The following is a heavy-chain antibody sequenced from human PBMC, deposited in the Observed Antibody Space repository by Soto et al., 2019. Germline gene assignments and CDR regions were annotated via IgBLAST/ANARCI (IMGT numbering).Heavy chain of an antibody. CDR1: GYTFTSHD. Sequence: ASVKVSCKASGYTFTSHDINWVRQATGQGLEWMGWLNPHNGKTGYAQRFQGRVTMTWNATTGTVHLELSSLRSEDTAMYYCARVSSIAARRFFDSWGQGTLVTVSS. CDR3: ARVSSIAARRFFDS. D-gene: IGHD6-6*01. V-gene: IGHV1-8*01. CDR2: LNPHNGKT. J-gene: IGHJ4*02.